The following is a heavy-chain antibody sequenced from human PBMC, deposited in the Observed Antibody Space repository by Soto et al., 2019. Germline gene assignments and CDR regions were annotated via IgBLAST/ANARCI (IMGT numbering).Heavy chain of an antibody. CDR3: ARATLRYYAMDV. CDR1: GYTFTSYG. V-gene: IGHV1-18*01. J-gene: IGHJ6*02. Sequence: ASVKVSCKASGYTFTSYGISWVRQAPGQGLEWMGWISTYNGNTRFSEKFQGRVTIARDTSATTAYMELSSLRPEDTAVYYCARATLRYYAMDVWGQGTTVTVSS. CDR2: ISTYNGNT.